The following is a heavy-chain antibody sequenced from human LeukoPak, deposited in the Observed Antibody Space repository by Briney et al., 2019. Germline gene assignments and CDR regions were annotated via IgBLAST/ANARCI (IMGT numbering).Heavy chain of an antibody. Sequence: GGSLRLSCAASGFTFSNYAMSWFRQAPGKGLEWVAGIIESGSGAWYADSVKGRFTISRDNSKNTLYLEMISLRADDTAVYYCAKDYKVRSGEPPVDYWGQGTLATVSS. CDR3: AKDYKVRSGEPPVDY. J-gene: IGHJ4*02. CDR1: GFTFSNYA. CDR2: IIESGSGA. V-gene: IGHV3-23*01. D-gene: IGHD7-27*01.